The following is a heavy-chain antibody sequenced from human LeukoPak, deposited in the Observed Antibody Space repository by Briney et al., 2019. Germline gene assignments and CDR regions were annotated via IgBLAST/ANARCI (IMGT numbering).Heavy chain of an antibody. J-gene: IGHJ6*03. V-gene: IGHV1-2*02. D-gene: IGHD3-22*01. CDR1: GYTFTGYY. CDR2: INPNSGGT. CDR3: ARGSRRSGYYYYYYYMDV. Sequence: ASVKVSCKASGYTFTGYYMHWVRQAPEQGLEWMGWINPNSGGTNYAQKFQGRVTMTRDTSISTAYMELSRLRSDDTAVYYCARGSRRSGYYYYYYYMDVWGKGTTVTVSS.